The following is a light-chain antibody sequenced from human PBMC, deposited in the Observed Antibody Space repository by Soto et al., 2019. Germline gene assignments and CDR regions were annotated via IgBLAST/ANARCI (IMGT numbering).Light chain of an antibody. CDR2: GAS. CDR3: QQYNNWPPIT. Sequence: EVVLTQSPATLSLSPGERATLSCRASQSVSSNLAWYQQKPGQAPRLLIYGASTRATGIPARFSGSGSGTDFTLTISSLQSEDFAVYYCQQYNNWPPITFGGGTKVDIK. J-gene: IGKJ4*01. CDR1: QSVSSN. V-gene: IGKV3-15*01.